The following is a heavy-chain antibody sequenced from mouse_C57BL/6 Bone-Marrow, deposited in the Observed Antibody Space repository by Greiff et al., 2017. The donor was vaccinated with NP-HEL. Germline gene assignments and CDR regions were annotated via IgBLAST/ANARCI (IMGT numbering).Heavy chain of an antibody. Sequence: DVHLVESGGGLVQPKGSLKLSCAASGFSFNTYAMNWVRQAPGKGLEWVARIRSKSNNYATYYADSVKDRFTISRDDSESMLYLQMNNLKTEDTAMYYCVRRGSRGAMDYWGQGTSVTVSS. CDR1: GFSFNTYA. J-gene: IGHJ4*01. V-gene: IGHV10-1*01. D-gene: IGHD1-1*01. CDR3: VRRGSRGAMDY. CDR2: IRSKSNNYAT.